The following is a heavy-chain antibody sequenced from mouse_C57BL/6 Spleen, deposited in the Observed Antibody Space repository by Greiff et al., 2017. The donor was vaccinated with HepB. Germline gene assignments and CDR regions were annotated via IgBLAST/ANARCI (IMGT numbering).Heavy chain of an antibody. D-gene: IGHD3-3*01. CDR2: ISSGGSYT. V-gene: IGHV5-6*02. CDR1: GFTFSSYG. CDR3: ARRTSGDAWLAY. J-gene: IGHJ3*01. Sequence: EVMLVESGGDLVKPGGSLKLSCAASGFTFSSYGMSWVRQTPDKRLEWVATISSGGSYTYYPDSVKGRFTISRDNAKNTLYLQMSSLKSEDTARYCGARRTSGDAWLAYWGQGTLVTVCA.